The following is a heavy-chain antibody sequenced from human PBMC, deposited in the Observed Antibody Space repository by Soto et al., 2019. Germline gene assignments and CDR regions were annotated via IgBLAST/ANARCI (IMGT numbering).Heavy chain of an antibody. D-gene: IGHD3-9*01. CDR1: GGTFSSYA. CDR3: ASTRAYYDILTGPTLDY. Sequence: QVQLVQSGAEVKKPGSSVKVSCKASGGTFSSYAISWVRQAPGQGLEWMGGIIPIFGTANYAQKFQGRVTITEDESTSTAYMELSSLRSEETAVYYCASTRAYYDILTGPTLDYWGQGPLVTVSS. J-gene: IGHJ4*02. CDR2: IIPIFGTA. V-gene: IGHV1-69*12.